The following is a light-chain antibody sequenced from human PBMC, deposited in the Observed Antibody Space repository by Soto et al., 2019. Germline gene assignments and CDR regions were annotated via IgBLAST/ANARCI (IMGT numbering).Light chain of an antibody. CDR2: EVN. CDR3: TSFAGRTNYVL. V-gene: IGLV2-8*01. Sequence: QSALTQPPSASGSPGQSVTISCSGTSSDVGAYNYVSWYQQHPGKAPKLMIYEVNKRPSGVPDRFSGSKFGNTASLTVSGLRAEDGADYYCTSFAGRTNYVLFGGGTKLTVL. J-gene: IGLJ2*01. CDR1: SSDVGAYNY.